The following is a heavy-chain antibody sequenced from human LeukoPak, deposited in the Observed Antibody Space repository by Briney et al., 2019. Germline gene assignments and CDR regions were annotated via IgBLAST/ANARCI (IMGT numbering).Heavy chain of an antibody. D-gene: IGHD3-22*01. J-gene: IGHJ3*02. Sequence: ASVKVSCKASGYTFTGYLVHWVRQAPGQGLEWMGWIHPNSGGTNFGQKFQGRVTMTRDTSISTAYMELISLRSDDTAVYYCARGGYYYDSSGYDAFDIWGQGTMVTVSS. CDR1: GYTFTGYL. V-gene: IGHV1-2*02. CDR2: IHPNSGGT. CDR3: ARGGYYYDSSGYDAFDI.